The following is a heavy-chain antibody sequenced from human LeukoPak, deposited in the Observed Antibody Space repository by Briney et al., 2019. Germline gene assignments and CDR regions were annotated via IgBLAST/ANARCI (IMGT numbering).Heavy chain of an antibody. CDR3: ARKGLSWFNDFDY. CDR1: GFTFSDYY. Sequence: PGGSLRLSCAASGFTFSDYYMNWVRQAPGKGLEWVSYISGGSSNTNYADSVRGRSTAARDNAKNSLYLQMNSLRAEDTAVYYCARKGLSWFNDFDYWGQGTPVTVSS. CDR2: ISGGSSNT. D-gene: IGHD6-13*01. J-gene: IGHJ4*02. V-gene: IGHV3-11*06.